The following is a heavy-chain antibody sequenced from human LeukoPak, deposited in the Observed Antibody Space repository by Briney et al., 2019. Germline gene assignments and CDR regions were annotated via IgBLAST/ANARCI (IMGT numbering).Heavy chain of an antibody. D-gene: IGHD3-3*01. J-gene: IGHJ5*02. CDR2: INHSGST. CDR3: ARGITIFGVVRLYNWFDP. V-gene: IGHV4-34*01. Sequence: PSETLSLTCAVYGGSFSCYYWSWIRQPPGKGLEWIGEINHSGSTNYNPSLKSRVTISVDTSKNQFSLKLSSVTAADTAVYYCARGITIFGVVRLYNWFDPWGQGTLVTVSS. CDR1: GGSFSCYY.